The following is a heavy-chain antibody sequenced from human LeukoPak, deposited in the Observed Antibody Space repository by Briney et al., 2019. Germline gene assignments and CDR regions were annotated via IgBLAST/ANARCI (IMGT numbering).Heavy chain of an antibody. J-gene: IGHJ6*03. CDR2: IYYSGST. V-gene: IGHV4-59*08. CDR1: GGSISSYY. CDR3: ARHGGSGWYDHYYYYMDV. D-gene: IGHD6-19*01. Sequence: PSETLSLTCTVSGGSISSYYWSWIRQPPGKGLEWIGYIYYSGSTNYNPSLKSRVTISVDTSKNQFSLKLSSVTAADTAVYYCARHGGSGWYDHYYYYMDVWGKGTTVTVSS.